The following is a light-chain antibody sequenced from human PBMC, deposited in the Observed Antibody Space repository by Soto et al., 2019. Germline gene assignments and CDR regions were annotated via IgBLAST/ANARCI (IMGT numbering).Light chain of an antibody. CDR1: SSDVGSDNL. V-gene: IGLV2-23*01. J-gene: IGLJ1*01. Sequence: QSVLTQPASVSGSPGQSITISCTGTSSDVGSDNLVSWYQQHPGKAPKLMIYEGSKRPSGVANRFSGSKSGNTASLTISGLQAEDEADYYCCSYAGSSTPYVFGTGTKLTV. CDR2: EGS. CDR3: CSYAGSSTPYV.